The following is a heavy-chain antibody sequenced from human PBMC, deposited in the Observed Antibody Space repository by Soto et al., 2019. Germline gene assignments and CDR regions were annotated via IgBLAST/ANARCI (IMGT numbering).Heavy chain of an antibody. V-gene: IGHV1-46*03. Sequence: ASVKVSCKASGYTFNSYYMHWVRQAPGQGLEWMGIINPSGGSTSYAQKFQGRVTMTRDTSTSTVYMELSSLRSEDTAVYYCATHSSSYPKIRTLPHYWRQGTLVTVSS. CDR1: GYTFNSYY. D-gene: IGHD6-13*01. CDR2: INPSGGST. J-gene: IGHJ4*02. CDR3: ATHSSSYPKIRTLPHY.